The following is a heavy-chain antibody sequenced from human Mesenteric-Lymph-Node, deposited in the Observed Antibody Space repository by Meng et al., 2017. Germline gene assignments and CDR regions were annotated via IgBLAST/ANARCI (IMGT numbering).Heavy chain of an antibody. Sequence: SETLSLTCTVSGGSISSYYWSWIRQPAGKGLEWIGSIYHSGSTYYNPSLKSRVTISVDTSKNQFSLKLSSVTAADTAVYYCARKIGYCSGGSCYSFLYAFDIWGQGTMVTVSS. D-gene: IGHD2-15*01. J-gene: IGHJ3*02. CDR2: IYHSGST. V-gene: IGHV4-4*07. CDR1: GGSISSYY. CDR3: ARKIGYCSGGSCYSFLYAFDI.